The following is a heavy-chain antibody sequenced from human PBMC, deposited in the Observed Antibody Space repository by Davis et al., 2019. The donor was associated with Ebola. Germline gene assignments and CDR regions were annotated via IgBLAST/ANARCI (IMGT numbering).Heavy chain of an antibody. D-gene: IGHD2-2*01. CDR3: ARLGPVVVVPAAMGYYYYGMDV. CDR2: INHSGST. J-gene: IGHJ6*02. V-gene: IGHV4-34*01. Sequence: PSETLSLTCGVYGGWFSGYYWNWIRQSPGKGLEWIGEINHSGSTNYNPSLKSRVTISVDTSKNQFSLKLSSVTAADTAVYYCARLGPVVVVPAAMGYYYYGMDVWGQGTTVTVSS. CDR1: GGWFSGYY.